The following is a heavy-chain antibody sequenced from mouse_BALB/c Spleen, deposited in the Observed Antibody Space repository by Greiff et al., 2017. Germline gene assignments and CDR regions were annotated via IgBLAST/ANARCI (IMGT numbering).Heavy chain of an antibody. CDR1: GFNIKDYY. Sequence: EVQRVESGAELVRSGASVKLSCTASGFNIKDYYMHWVKQRPEQGLEWIGWIDPENGDTEYAPKFQGKATMTADTSSNTAYLQLSSLTSEDTAVYYCNGGITGEAWFAYWGQGTLVTVSA. CDR3: NGGITGEAWFAY. CDR2: IDPENGDT. V-gene: IGHV14-4*02. J-gene: IGHJ3*01. D-gene: IGHD2-4*01.